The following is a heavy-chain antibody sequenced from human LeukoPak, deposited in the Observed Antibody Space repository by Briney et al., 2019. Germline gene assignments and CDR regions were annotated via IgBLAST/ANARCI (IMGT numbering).Heavy chain of an antibody. J-gene: IGHJ4*02. CDR3: ASTFGSGSYFGF. D-gene: IGHD3-10*01. Sequence: TSQTLSLTCTVPGGSISSGSYYWSLLRQPAGKGLQWIGRIYTSGSTNYTPSLKSRVTISADTSKNQFSLKLSSVTAADTAVYYCASTFGSGSYFGFWGQGTQVTVTS. V-gene: IGHV4-61*02. CDR2: IYTSGST. CDR1: GGSISSGSYY.